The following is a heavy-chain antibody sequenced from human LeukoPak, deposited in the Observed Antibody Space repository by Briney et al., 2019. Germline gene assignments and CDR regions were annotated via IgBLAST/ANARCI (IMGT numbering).Heavy chain of an antibody. D-gene: IGHD3-10*01. CDR2: INHGGST. V-gene: IGHV4-34*01. Sequence: PSETLSLTCAVYGETFSDFHWSWIRQSPRKGLEWIGEINHGGSTNYNPSLKSRVTISVDTSKNQFSLRLSSVTAADRAVYYCARVRVDVVRGARYGMDVWGKGTTVTVSS. CDR1: GETFSDFH. CDR3: ARVRVDVVRGARYGMDV. J-gene: IGHJ6*04.